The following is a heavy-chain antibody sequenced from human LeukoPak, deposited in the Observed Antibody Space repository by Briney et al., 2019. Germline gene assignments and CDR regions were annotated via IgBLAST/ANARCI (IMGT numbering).Heavy chain of an antibody. CDR1: GFTFDVYG. CDR2: ISGSGGRT. Sequence: GGSLRLSCAASGFTFDVYGMSWVRQAPGEGLEWVSAISGSGGRTYYADSVKGRFTISRDNSKNTLYLQMNSLRAEDTAVYYCAKHRGGYSYPIDYWGQGTLVTVSS. CDR3: AKHRGGYSYPIDY. V-gene: IGHV3-23*01. J-gene: IGHJ4*02. D-gene: IGHD5-18*01.